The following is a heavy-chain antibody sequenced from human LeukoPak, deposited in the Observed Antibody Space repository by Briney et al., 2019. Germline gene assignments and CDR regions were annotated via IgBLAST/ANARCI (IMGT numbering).Heavy chain of an antibody. D-gene: IGHD3-3*01. CDR3: ATGSGRFLPDFYFDY. CDR2: IYPGDSDT. Sequence: GESLKISCKGPGYSFTSYWIGWVRQMPGKGLEWMGIIYPGDSDTRYSPSFQGQVTISADKSISTAYLQWSSLKASDTAMYYCATGSGRFLPDFYFDYWGQGTLVTVSS. CDR1: GYSFTSYW. V-gene: IGHV5-51*01. J-gene: IGHJ4*02.